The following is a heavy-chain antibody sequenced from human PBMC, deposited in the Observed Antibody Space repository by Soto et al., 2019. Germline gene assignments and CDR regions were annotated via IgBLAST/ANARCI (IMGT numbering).Heavy chain of an antibody. V-gene: IGHV4-59*01. J-gene: IGHJ4*02. CDR2: VFHTGNT. Sequence: SETVSLTCSFSCDSIISYYWTWIRQPPGKGLQWIGYVFHTGNTNYNPSLKSRVTISEDASKNQVSLRLTSVTAADTAVYFCAREQYNWKIWGQGTLVTVSS. D-gene: IGHD1-20*01. CDR1: CDSIISYY. CDR3: AREQYNWKI.